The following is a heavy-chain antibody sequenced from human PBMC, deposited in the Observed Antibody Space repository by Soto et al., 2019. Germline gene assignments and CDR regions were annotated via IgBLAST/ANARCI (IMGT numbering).Heavy chain of an antibody. CDR2: ISYDGSNE. D-gene: IGHD3-22*01. J-gene: IGHJ4*02. V-gene: IGHV3-30*18. Sequence: QVQLVESGGGVVQPGGSLRLSRAASGLTFSNYAMHWVRQAPGKGLEWVAHISYDGSNEHYVDSVKGRFTISRDNSKNTLYLQMTSLRAEDTAVYYCAEDSYYHDSTGYYIFDYWGQGTLVTVSS. CDR3: AEDSYYHDSTGYYIFDY. CDR1: GLTFSNYA.